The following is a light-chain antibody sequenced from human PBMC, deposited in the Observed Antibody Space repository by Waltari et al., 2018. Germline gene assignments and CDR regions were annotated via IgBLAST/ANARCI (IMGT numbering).Light chain of an antibody. Sequence: QSVLTQPPSVSAAPGQRVPISCSGGRSHIGNTYVSWYRQFPGTAPKLLIYEDSERPSGIPGRFSGSKSGTSATLDITGLQAGDEADYYCGTWDSSLSGAVFGGGTHLTVL. J-gene: IGLJ7*01. CDR1: RSHIGNTY. V-gene: IGLV1-51*02. CDR3: GTWDSSLSGAV. CDR2: EDS.